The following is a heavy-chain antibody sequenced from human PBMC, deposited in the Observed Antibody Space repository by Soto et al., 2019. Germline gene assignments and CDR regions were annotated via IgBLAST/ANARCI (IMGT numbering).Heavy chain of an antibody. CDR2: INPNSGGT. CDR1: RSAFVGSN. Sequence: ASGKVTCKACRSAFVGSNMHSLLQAPGQGLEWMGWINPNSGGTKSAEKFQGRVTMTRDTSISTAYMELSRLTSDDTAVYYCASAAVTGTAGLDFWGQGTQVTVSS. D-gene: IGHD6-19*01. J-gene: IGHJ4*02. CDR3: ASAAVTGTAGLDF. V-gene: IGHV1-2*02.